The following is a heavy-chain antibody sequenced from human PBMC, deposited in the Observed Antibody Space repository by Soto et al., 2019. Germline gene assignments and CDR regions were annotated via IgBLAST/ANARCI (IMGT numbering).Heavy chain of an antibody. Sequence: EVQLVESGGGLIQPGGSLRLSCAASGFTVSSNYMSWVRQAPGKGLEWVSVIYSGGSTYYADSVKSRFTISRDNSKNTLYLQMNSLRAEDTAVYYCARDGLGSGRPFDYWGQGTLVTVSS. CDR2: IYSGGST. V-gene: IGHV3-53*01. J-gene: IGHJ4*02. D-gene: IGHD3-3*01. CDR3: ARDGLGSGRPFDY. CDR1: GFTVSSNY.